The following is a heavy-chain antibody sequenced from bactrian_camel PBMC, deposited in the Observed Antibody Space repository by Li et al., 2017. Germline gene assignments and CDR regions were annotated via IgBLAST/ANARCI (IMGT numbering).Heavy chain of an antibody. V-gene: IGHV3S55*01. D-gene: IGHD4*01. CDR2: IRKSGGET. Sequence: VQLVESGGGSVEAGGSLRLSCVVSGHSRGSNCVGWYRLPPGRAPAEREGIAAIRKSGGETWYHDSVKGRFTISRDNAKNTLYLQLNSLKTEDTAVYYCAIGRAFYRDYDGLSNLRLLGQGTQVTVS. J-gene: IGHJ4*01. CDR1: GHSRGSNC.